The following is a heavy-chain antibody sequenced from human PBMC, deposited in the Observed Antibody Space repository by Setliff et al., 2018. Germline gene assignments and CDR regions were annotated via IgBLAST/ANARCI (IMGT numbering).Heavy chain of an antibody. CDR1: GYSFTTNW. CDR2: IYPGDSDT. Sequence: GESLKISCKASGYSFTTNWIGWVRQMPGKGLEWMGIIYPGDSDTIYSPSFQGQVTISADKTLSTAYLQWSSLKASDTAIYYCARRAAAHDWFDPWGQGTLVTVPS. D-gene: IGHD2-15*01. J-gene: IGHJ5*02. CDR3: ARRAAAHDWFDP. V-gene: IGHV5-51*01.